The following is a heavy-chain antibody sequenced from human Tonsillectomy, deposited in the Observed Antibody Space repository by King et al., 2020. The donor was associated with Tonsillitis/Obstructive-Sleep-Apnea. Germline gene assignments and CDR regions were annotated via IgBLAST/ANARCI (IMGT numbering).Heavy chain of an antibody. CDR1: GYSFTSYC. CDR2: IYPGDSDT. V-gene: IGHV5-51*01. Sequence: QLVQSGAEVKKPGESLKISCKGSGYSFTSYCFAWVRQMPGKGLEWMGIIYPGDSDTRYRPSFKGQVTISADKSISTAYLQWRGLTASDTAMYYCARPPRVLTTTPHYYFDYWGQGTLVTVSS. J-gene: IGHJ4*02. CDR3: ARPPRVLTTTPHYYFDY. D-gene: IGHD3-22*01.